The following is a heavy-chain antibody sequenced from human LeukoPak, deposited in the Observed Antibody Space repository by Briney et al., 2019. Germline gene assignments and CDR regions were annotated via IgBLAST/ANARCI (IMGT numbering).Heavy chain of an antibody. CDR2: ISGSGGST. CDR1: GFTFSSHG. V-gene: IGHV3-23*01. CDR3: AKEYSSIVAPGDWFDP. J-gene: IGHJ5*02. Sequence: GGSLRLSCAASGFTFSSHGMSWVRQAPGKGLEWVSAISGSGGSTYYADSVKGRFTISRDNSKNTLYLQMNSLRAEDTAVYYCAKEYSSIVAPGDWFDPWGQGTLVTVSS. D-gene: IGHD2-21*01.